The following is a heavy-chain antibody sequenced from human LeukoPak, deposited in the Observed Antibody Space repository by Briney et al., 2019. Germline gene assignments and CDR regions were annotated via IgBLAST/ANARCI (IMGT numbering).Heavy chain of an antibody. V-gene: IGHV1-46*01. CDR3: ARDQEGFDY. CDR1: GYTFTSNY. Sequence: ALVKVSCKASGYTFTSNYIHWVRQAPGQGLEWMGMIYPRVGSTSYAQKLQGRVTVTRDTSTSTVHMELSGLRSEDTAVYYCARDQEGFDYWGQGTLVTVSS. CDR2: IYPRVGST. J-gene: IGHJ4*02.